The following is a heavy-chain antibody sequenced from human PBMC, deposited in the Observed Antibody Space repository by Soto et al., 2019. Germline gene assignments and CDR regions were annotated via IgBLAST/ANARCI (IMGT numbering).Heavy chain of an antibody. CDR1: GYTFTGHD. J-gene: IGHJ4*02. CDR3: ARVGSYSDGSSYPY. Sequence: QVQLVQSGAELKKPGASVTVSCKASGYTFTGHDLHWVRQAPGQGLEWIGCIKANGGATKYARKFQGRVTMTRDTSTTPAYLELNSLRSDDTAVYFCARVGSYSDGSSYPYWGQGTLVTVSA. D-gene: IGHD6-6*01. CDR2: IKANGGAT. V-gene: IGHV1-2*02.